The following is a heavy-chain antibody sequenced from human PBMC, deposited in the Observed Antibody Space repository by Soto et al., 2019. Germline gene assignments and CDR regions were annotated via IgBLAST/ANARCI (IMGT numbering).Heavy chain of an antibody. CDR1: GYTFTSYG. CDR2: ISAYNGNT. D-gene: IGHD6-19*01. CDR3: AREAPDPIAVAGRPSGYFDY. V-gene: IGHV1-18*01. Sequence: ASVKVSCKASGYTFTSYGISWVRQAPGQGQERMGWISAYNGNTNYAQKLQGRVTMTTDTSTSTAYMELRSLRSDDTAVYYCAREAPDPIAVAGRPSGYFDYWGQGTLVTVSS. J-gene: IGHJ4*02.